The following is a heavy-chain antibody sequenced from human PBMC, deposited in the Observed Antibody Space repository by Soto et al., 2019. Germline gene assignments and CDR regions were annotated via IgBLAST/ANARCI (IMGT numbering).Heavy chain of an antibody. D-gene: IGHD2-15*01. CDR1: GFTFSSYN. V-gene: IGHV3-21*01. Sequence: EVQLVESGGGLVKPGGSLRLSCAASGFTFSSYNMNWVRQAPGKGLEWVSYISRSSSYISYADSVKGRFTISRDNAKNSLYLQMNSLRAEDTAVYYCARDCSGGSCYSGGPPIDDWGQGTLVTVSS. CDR3: ARDCSGGSCYSGGPPIDD. J-gene: IGHJ4*02. CDR2: ISRSSSYI.